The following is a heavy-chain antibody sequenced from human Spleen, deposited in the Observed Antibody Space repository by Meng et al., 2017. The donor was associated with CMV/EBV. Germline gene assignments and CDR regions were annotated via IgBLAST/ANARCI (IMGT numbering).Heavy chain of an antibody. D-gene: IGHD3-10*01. V-gene: IGHV3-30*04. CDR1: GFSFSSHT. CDR2: ISYDGNNE. Sequence: GGSLRLSCAASGFSFSSHTLDWVRQAPGKVLEWVALISYDGNNEDYADSVKGRFTISRDNSNNTLYLQMNSLRPDDTALYYCARDVGVAPFQFDAFDIWGQGTMVTVSS. J-gene: IGHJ3*02. CDR3: ARDVGVAPFQFDAFDI.